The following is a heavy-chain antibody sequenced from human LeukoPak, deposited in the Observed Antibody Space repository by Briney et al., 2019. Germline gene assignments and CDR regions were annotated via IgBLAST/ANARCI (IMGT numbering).Heavy chain of an antibody. CDR3: ARLEYSSGWSLLNDYYYGMDV. CDR2: IYYSGST. V-gene: IGHV4-59*08. J-gene: IGHJ6*02. Sequence: PSETLSLTCTVSGGYISSYYWSWIRQPPGKGLEWIGYIYYSGSTNYNPSLKSRVTISVDTSKNQFSLKLSSVTAADTAVYYCARLEYSSGWSLLNDYYYGMDVWGQGTTVTVSS. CDR1: GGYISSYY. D-gene: IGHD6-19*01.